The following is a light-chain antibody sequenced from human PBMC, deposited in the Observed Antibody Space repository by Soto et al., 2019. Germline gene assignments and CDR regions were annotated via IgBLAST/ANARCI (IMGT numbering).Light chain of an antibody. V-gene: IGKV1-39*01. CDR3: QQSYSTPRT. CDR2: AAT. CDR1: QRVSTY. J-gene: IGKJ2*01. Sequence: DIQMTQSPSSLSASVGVKVTITCRASQRVSTYLNWYQQKPEKAPKLLIYAATSLQSGVPSRFSGSGSGTDFTLTISSLQPEDFATYYCQQSYSTPRTFGQGTKVDIK.